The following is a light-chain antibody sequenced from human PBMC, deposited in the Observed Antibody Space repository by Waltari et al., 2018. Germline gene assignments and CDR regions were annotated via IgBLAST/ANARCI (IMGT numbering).Light chain of an antibody. J-gene: IGKJ1*01. CDR2: DAS. Sequence: SCRASPSVGRSLCCYHQKHCQAPRLLIYDASTRATGTPDRFSGGGSGTDFSLTISRLEPADFAVYYCQMYVRLPVTFGQGTKGEI. CDR3: QMYVRLPVT. V-gene: IGKV3-20*01. CDR1: PSVGRS.